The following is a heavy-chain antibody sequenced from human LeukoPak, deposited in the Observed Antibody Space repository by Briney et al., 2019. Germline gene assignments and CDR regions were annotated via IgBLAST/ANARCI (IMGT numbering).Heavy chain of an antibody. CDR3: ARAAIPRYYYYYMDV. CDR2: FSGSGGST. V-gene: IGHV3-23*01. CDR1: GFTFSSYA. J-gene: IGHJ6*03. D-gene: IGHD6-13*01. Sequence: GGSLRLSCAASGFTFSSYAMSWVRQAPGKGLEWVSAFSGSGGSTYYADSVKGRFTISRDNSKNTLYLQMNSLRAEDTAVYYCARAAIPRYYYYYMDVWGKGTTVTVSS.